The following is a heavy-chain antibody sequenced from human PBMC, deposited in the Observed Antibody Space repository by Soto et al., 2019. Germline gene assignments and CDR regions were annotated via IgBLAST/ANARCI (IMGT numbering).Heavy chain of an antibody. CDR2: IKQDGSEK. Sequence: EVQLVESGGGLVQPGGSLRLSCAASGFTFSSYWMSWVRQAPGKGLEWVANIKQDGSEKYYVDSVKGRFTISRDNAKNSLYLQMNSLRAEDTAVYYCARLAGEAYYGSGSYYPTDAFDIWGQGTMVTVSS. D-gene: IGHD3-10*01. V-gene: IGHV3-7*05. J-gene: IGHJ3*02. CDR1: GFTFSSYW. CDR3: ARLAGEAYYGSGSYYPTDAFDI.